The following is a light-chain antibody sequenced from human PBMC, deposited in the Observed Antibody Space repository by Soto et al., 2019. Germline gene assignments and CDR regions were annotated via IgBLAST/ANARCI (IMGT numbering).Light chain of an antibody. CDR3: QQHGRVLYT. CDR1: QSVSSSY. V-gene: IGKV3-20*01. J-gene: IGKJ2*01. Sequence: EIVLTQSPGTLSLSPGERATLSCRASQSVSSSYLAWYQQKPGQAPRLLIYGASSRATGIPDRFSGSGSGTDFTLTISRLVPEDFAVYYCQQHGRVLYTFGQGTKLEIK. CDR2: GAS.